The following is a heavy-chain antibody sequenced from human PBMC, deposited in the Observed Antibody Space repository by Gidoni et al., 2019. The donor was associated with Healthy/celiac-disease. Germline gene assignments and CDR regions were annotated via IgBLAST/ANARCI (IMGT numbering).Heavy chain of an antibody. J-gene: IGHJ5*02. Sequence: QLQLQESGSGLVKPSQTLSLTCAVSGGSISSGGYSWSWIRQPPGKGLEWIGYIYHSGSTYYNPSLKSRVTISVDRSKNQFSLKLSSVTAADTAVYYCARVVERCSSTSCYEWFDPWGQGTLVTVSS. V-gene: IGHV4-30-2*01. CDR1: GGSISSGGYS. CDR2: IYHSGST. CDR3: ARVVERCSSTSCYEWFDP. D-gene: IGHD2-2*01.